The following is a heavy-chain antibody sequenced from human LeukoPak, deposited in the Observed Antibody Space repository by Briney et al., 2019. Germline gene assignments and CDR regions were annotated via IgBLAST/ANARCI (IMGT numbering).Heavy chain of an antibody. CDR3: ARVAPFGSFDY. V-gene: IGHV3-74*01. CDR2: INSDGSST. D-gene: IGHD1-26*01. J-gene: IGHJ4*02. Sequence: GGSLRLSCAASGFTFSSYWMHWVRQAPGKGLVWVSRINSDGSSTSCADSVKGRFTISRDNAKNTLYLQMNSLRAEDTAVYYCARVAPFGSFDYWGQGTLVTVSS. CDR1: GFTFSSYW.